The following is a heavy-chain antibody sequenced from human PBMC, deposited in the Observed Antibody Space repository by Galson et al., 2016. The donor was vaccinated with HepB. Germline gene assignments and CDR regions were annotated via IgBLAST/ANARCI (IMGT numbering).Heavy chain of an antibody. CDR3: ASGTAILG. J-gene: IGHJ4*02. V-gene: IGHV1-8*01. Sequence: SGYTFTSYDINWVRQATGQGLEWMGWMNPNSGNTGYAQKFQDRVTMTRNTSISTAYMELRSLRSDDTAVYYCASGTAILGWGQGTLVTVSS. CDR2: MNPNSGNT. D-gene: IGHD2-21*02. CDR1: GYTFTSYD.